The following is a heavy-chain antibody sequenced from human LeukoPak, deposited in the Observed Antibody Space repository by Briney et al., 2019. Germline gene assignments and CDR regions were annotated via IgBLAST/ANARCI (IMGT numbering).Heavy chain of an antibody. CDR2: IKQGGSEK. V-gene: IGHV3-7*01. Sequence: PGGSLRLSCAASGFTFSSYWMSWVRQAPGKGLEWVANIKQGGSEKYYVDSVKGRFTISRDNAKNSLYLQMNSLRAEDTAVYYCALISGWYVRGYFQHWGQGTLVTVSS. J-gene: IGHJ1*01. D-gene: IGHD6-19*01. CDR1: GFTFSSYW. CDR3: ALISGWYVRGYFQH.